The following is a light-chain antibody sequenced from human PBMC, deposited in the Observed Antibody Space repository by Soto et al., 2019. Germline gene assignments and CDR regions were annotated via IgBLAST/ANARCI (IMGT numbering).Light chain of an antibody. J-gene: IGKJ1*01. CDR2: DVS. CDR3: QQRSDWPWT. Sequence: EIVLTQSPATLSLSPGERGTLSCRASESVTNYLAWYQQKPGQAPRLLVYDVSNRATGIPARFSGGGSGTDFTLTISNLVPEDFAVYYCQQRSDWPWTFGQGTKVDIK. CDR1: ESVTNY. V-gene: IGKV3-11*01.